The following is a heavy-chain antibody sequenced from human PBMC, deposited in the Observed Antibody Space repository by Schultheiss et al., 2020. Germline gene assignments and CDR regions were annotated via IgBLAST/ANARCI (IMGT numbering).Heavy chain of an antibody. D-gene: IGHD3-22*01. J-gene: IGHJ4*02. V-gene: IGHV3-23*01. Sequence: GGSLRLSCAASGFTFSSYAMSWVRQAPGKGLEWVSGISWNSGSIGYADSVKGRFTISRDNSKNTLYLQMNSLRAEDTAVYYCAKHYYDSSGYYHVRNLLDYWGQGTLVTVSS. CDR3: AKHYYDSSGYYHVRNLLDY. CDR1: GFTFSSYA. CDR2: ISWNSGSI.